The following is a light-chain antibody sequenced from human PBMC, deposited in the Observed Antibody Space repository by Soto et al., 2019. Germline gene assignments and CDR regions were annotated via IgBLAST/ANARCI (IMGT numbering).Light chain of an antibody. V-gene: IGKV1-39*01. CDR3: QQSSTLPLT. CDR2: GAS. J-gene: IGKJ4*01. Sequence: DIQMTQSPSSLSASVGDSVSITCRARQSVSSLLNWYQKKPGKAPYLLIYGASTLQSGVPSRFSGAGSGTDFSLTISTLQPDDSASYYCQQSSTLPLTFGGGTQVEIK. CDR1: QSVSSL.